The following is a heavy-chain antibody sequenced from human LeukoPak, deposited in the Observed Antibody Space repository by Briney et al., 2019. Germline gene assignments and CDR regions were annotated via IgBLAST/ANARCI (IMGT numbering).Heavy chain of an antibody. CDR2: ISSSSSYT. CDR3: ARVKEFRGSFDP. Sequence: GGSLRLSCAASGFTFSSYWMSWVRQAPGKGLEWVSYISSSSSYTNYADSVKGRFTISRDNAKNSLYLQMNSLRAEDTAVYYCARVKEFRGSFDPWGQGTLVTVSS. V-gene: IGHV3-21*05. J-gene: IGHJ5*02. D-gene: IGHD3-10*01. CDR1: GFTFSSYW.